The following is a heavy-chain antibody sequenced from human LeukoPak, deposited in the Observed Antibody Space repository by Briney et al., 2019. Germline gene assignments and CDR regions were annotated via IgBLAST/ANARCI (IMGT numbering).Heavy chain of an antibody. J-gene: IGHJ2*01. CDR1: GFTFSNAW. V-gene: IGHV3-15*01. CDR2: IKSKTDGGTT. Sequence: GGSLRLSCAASGFTFSNAWMNWVRQAPGKGLEWVGRIKSKTDGGTTDDASPVKGRFTISRDDSKNTLYLQMNSLKSEDTAVYYCTTVAYSGGQYYWYFDIWGRGALVTVSS. CDR3: TTVAYSGGQYYWYFDI. D-gene: IGHD6-19*01.